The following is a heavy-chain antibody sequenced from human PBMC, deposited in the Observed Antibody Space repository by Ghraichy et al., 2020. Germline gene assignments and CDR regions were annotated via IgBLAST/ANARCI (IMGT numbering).Heavy chain of an antibody. Sequence: SETLSLTCTVSGGSISSYYWSWIRQPPGKGLEWIGYIYTSGSTNYNPSLKSRVTISVDTSKNQFSLKLSSVTAADTAVYYCARQIVVVVAATDCDAFDIWGQGTMVTVSS. CDR3: ARQIVVVVAATDCDAFDI. CDR1: GGSISSYY. V-gene: IGHV4-4*09. CDR2: IYTSGST. J-gene: IGHJ3*02. D-gene: IGHD2-15*01.